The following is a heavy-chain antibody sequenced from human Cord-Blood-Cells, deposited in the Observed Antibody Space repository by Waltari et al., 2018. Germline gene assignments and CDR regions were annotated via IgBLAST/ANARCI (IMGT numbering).Heavy chain of an antibody. D-gene: IGHD7-27*01. CDR3: ASAKLGSFFDY. J-gene: IGHJ4*02. V-gene: IGHV4-38-2*01. Sequence: QVQLQESGPGLVKPSESLSLTCAVSGYSISSGYYWGWIRQPPGKGLEWMGSIYHSGSTYYNPSLKSRVTISVDTSKNQFSRKLSSVTAADTAVYYCASAKLGSFFDYWGQGTLVTVSS. CDR1: GYSISSGYY. CDR2: IYHSGST.